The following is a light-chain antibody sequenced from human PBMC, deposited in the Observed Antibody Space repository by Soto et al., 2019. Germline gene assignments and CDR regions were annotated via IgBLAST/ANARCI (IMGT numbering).Light chain of an antibody. CDR2: GAS. J-gene: IGKJ1*01. V-gene: IGKV1-39*01. Sequence: DIQMTQSPSSLSASVGDRVTITCRASLSITRNLSWYLQKPGKAPKLLIYGASSLQSGVPSRFSGSASGTDFTLTISSLQPEDFATYYCQQSYTSTFGQGTKVDI. CDR1: LSITRN. CDR3: QQSYTST.